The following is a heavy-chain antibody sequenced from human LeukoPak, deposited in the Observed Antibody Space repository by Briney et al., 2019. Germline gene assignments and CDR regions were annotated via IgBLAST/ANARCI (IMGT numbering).Heavy chain of an antibody. Sequence: ASVKVSCKVSGYTFTSYGISWVRQAPGQGLEWMGWISAYNGNTNYAQKLQGRVTMTTDTSTSTAYMELRSLRSDDTAVYYCAREAGLSPQYYYDSSGYGDYWGQGTLVTVSS. J-gene: IGHJ4*02. CDR2: ISAYNGNT. V-gene: IGHV1-18*01. CDR3: AREAGLSPQYYYDSSGYGDY. D-gene: IGHD3-22*01. CDR1: GYTFTSYG.